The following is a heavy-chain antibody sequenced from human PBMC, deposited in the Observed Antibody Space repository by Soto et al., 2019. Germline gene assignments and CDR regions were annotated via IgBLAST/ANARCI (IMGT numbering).Heavy chain of an antibody. CDR1: GFTFSDYY. J-gene: IGHJ5*02. D-gene: IGHD6-6*01. CDR2: ISNSGSPL. CDR3: ARDAAVRPRRNWFDP. V-gene: IGHV3-11*01. Sequence: GGSLRLSCAASGFTFSDYYMSWIRQAPGKGLEWVSYISNSGSPLYYADSVQGRFTISRDNAKKSLYLQMNSLRAEDTAVYYCARDAAVRPRRNWFDPWGQGTQVTVSS.